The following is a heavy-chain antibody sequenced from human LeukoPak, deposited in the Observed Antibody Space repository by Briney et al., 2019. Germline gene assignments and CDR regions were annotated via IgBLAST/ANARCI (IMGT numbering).Heavy chain of an antibody. CDR3: ARVYSYGFPYYYYYMDV. CDR1: GFTFSSYA. D-gene: IGHD5-18*01. CDR2: ISYDGSNK. Sequence: GGSLRLSCAASGFTFSSYAMSWVRQAPGKGLEWVAVISYDGSNKYYADSVKGRFTISRDNSKNTLYLQMNSLRAEDTAVYYCARVYSYGFPYYYYYMDVWGKGTTVTVSS. V-gene: IGHV3-30*04. J-gene: IGHJ6*03.